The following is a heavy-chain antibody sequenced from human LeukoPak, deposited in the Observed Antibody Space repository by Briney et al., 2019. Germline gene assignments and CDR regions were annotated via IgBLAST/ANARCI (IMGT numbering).Heavy chain of an antibody. V-gene: IGHV3-64D*06. CDR2: ISSNGGST. CDR1: GFTFSRYA. D-gene: IGHD3-10*01. CDR3: VKDGSGSYYTYYFDY. J-gene: IGHJ4*02. Sequence: GGSLRLSCSASGFTFSRYAMHWVRQAPGKGLEYVSAISSNGGSTYYADSVKGRFTISRDNPKNTLYLQMSSLRAEDTAVYYCVKDGSGSYYTYYFDYWGQGTLVTVSS.